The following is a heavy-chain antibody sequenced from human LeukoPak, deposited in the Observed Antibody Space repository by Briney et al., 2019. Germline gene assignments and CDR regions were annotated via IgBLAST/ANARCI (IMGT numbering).Heavy chain of an antibody. Sequence: SKTLSLTCTVSGGSISSYYWSWIRQPPGKGLEWIGYIYYSGSTNYNPSLKSRVTISVDTSKNQFSLKLSSVTAADTAVYYCARARGGGYSGYDLGYYFDYWGQGTLVTVSS. D-gene: IGHD5-12*01. CDR1: GGSISSYY. CDR2: IYYSGST. J-gene: IGHJ4*02. CDR3: ARARGGGYSGYDLGYYFDY. V-gene: IGHV4-59*01.